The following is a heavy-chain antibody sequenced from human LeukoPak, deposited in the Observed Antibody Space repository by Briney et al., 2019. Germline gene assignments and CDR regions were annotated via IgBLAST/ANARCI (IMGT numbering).Heavy chain of an antibody. CDR2: AYTSGST. Sequence: SETLSLTCTVSGGSISSSSYYWSWIRQPAGKGLEWIGNAYTSGSTNDNPSLKSRVTISVDTSKNQFSLKLTSVTAADTAVYFCARAGGSVNDYNVIDNWGQGTLVTVSS. J-gene: IGHJ4*02. D-gene: IGHD5-24*01. CDR3: ARAGGSVNDYNVIDN. CDR1: GGSISSSSYY. V-gene: IGHV4-61*09.